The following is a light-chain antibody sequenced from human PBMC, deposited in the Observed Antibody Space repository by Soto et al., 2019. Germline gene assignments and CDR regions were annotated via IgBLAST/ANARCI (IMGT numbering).Light chain of an antibody. Sequence: DIQMTQSPSSLSASVGDRVTITCQARQDITNYLNWYQQKPGKAPKLLFYDASNLEKGIPSRFSGSGSGTDFTFTISSLQPEDIATYYCQQYHTLPITFGQGTRLEIK. CDR2: DAS. CDR1: QDITNY. V-gene: IGKV1-33*01. CDR3: QQYHTLPIT. J-gene: IGKJ5*01.